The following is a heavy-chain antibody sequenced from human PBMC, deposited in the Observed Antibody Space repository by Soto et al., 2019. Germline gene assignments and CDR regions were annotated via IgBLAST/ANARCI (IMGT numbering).Heavy chain of an antibody. CDR2: ISSSGSTI. D-gene: IGHD2-21*02. J-gene: IGHJ4*02. CDR3: ARDQYDGAYCGGDCYYFDY. CDR1: GFTFSDYY. V-gene: IGHV3-11*01. Sequence: GGSLRLSCAASGFTFSDYYMSWIRQAPGKGLEWVSYISSSGSTIYYADSVKGRFTISRDNAKNSLYLQMNSLRAEDMAVYYCARDQYDGAYCGGDCYYFDYWGQGTLVTVSS.